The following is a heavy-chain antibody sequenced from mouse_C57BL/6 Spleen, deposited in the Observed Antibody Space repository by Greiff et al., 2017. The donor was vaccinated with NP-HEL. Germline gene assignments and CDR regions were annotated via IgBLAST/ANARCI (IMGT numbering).Heavy chain of an antibody. CDR1: GYAFTNYL. CDR2: INPGSGGT. J-gene: IGHJ4*01. V-gene: IGHV1-54*01. CDR3: ARWGWDYAMDY. D-gene: IGHD3-3*01. Sequence: QVQLQQSGAELVRPGTSVKVSCKASGYAFTNYLIEWVKQRPGQGLEWIGVINPGSGGTNYNEKFKGKATLTADKSSSTAYMQLSSLTSEDSAVYFCARWGWDYAMDYWGQGTSVTVSS.